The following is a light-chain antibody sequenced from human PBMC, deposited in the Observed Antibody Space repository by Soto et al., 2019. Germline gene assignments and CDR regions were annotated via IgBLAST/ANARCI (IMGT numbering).Light chain of an antibody. CDR2: GAS. CDR3: QQYNNWPPGT. J-gene: IGKJ1*01. CDR1: QSVSSN. V-gene: IGKV3-15*01. Sequence: EIVMTQSQATLSVSTGARATLSCRASQSVSSNLAWYQQKPGQAPRLLIYGASTRATGIPARFSGSGSGTEFTLTISSLQSEDFAVYYCQQYNNWPPGTFGQGTKVEIK.